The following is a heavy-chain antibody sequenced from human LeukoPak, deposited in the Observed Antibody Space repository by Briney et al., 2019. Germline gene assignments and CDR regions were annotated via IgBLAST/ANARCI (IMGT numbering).Heavy chain of an antibody. Sequence: GGSLRLSCAASGFIFSSYVMHWVRQAPGKGLEWVAVISSDGSDKYYADSGKGRFPISRDNSKNQLYLQINSLRTEDTAVYYCAKGVRGVIAYYFDFWGQGTLVTVSS. CDR3: AKGVRGVIAYYFDF. J-gene: IGHJ4*02. V-gene: IGHV3-30*18. D-gene: IGHD3-10*01. CDR2: ISSDGSDK. CDR1: GFIFSSYV.